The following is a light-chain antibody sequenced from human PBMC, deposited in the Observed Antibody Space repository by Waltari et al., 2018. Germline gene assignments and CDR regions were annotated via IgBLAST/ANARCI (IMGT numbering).Light chain of an antibody. V-gene: IGKV1-39*01. CDR1: QSIGSD. Sequence: TCRARQSIGSDLKWYQQKPGKVPKLPIFAASSLQSGVPSRFSGSGSGTDFTLTIRSLTSEDFATYYCQQSFSVPWTFGQGTKVEIK. CDR3: QQSFSVPWT. CDR2: AAS. J-gene: IGKJ1*01.